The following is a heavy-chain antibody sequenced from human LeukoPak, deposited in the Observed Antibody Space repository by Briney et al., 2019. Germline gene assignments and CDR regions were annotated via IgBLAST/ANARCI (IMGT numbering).Heavy chain of an antibody. CDR3: ARGFAYVTAVDY. V-gene: IGHV1-2*04. CDR1: GYTFTGYY. D-gene: IGHD3-16*01. CDR2: INPNSGGT. Sequence: ASVKVSCKASGYTFTGYYMHWVRQAPGQGLEWMGWINPNSGGTNYAQKFQGWVTITRDTSASTAYMELSSLRSEDTAVYYCARGFAYVTAVDYWGQGTLVTVSS. J-gene: IGHJ4*02.